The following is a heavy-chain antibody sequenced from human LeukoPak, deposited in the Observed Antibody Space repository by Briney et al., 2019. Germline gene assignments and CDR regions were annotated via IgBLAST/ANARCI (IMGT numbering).Heavy chain of an antibody. CDR3: ARGLRVVPAAHHLDY. CDR1: GFTFSSYA. CDR2: ISYDGSNK. D-gene: IGHD2-2*01. Sequence: GGSLRLSCAASGFTFSSYAMHWVRQAPGKGLEWVAVISYDGSNKYYADSAKGRFTISRDNSKNTLYLQMNSLRAEDTAVYYCARGLRVVPAAHHLDYWGQGTLVTVSS. V-gene: IGHV3-30*01. J-gene: IGHJ4*02.